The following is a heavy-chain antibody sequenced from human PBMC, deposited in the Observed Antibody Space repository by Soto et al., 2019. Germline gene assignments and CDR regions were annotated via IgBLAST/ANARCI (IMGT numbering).Heavy chain of an antibody. J-gene: IGHJ5*02. CDR1: GGTFSSYA. D-gene: IGHD6-13*01. CDR2: IIPIFGTA. CDR3: ARAGYRPQNWFDP. Sequence: SVKVSCKASGGTFSSYAISWVRQAPGQGLEWMGGIIPIFGTANYAQKFQGRVTITADESTSTAYMELSSLRSEDTAVYYCARAGYRPQNWFDPWGQGTLVTVSS. V-gene: IGHV1-69*13.